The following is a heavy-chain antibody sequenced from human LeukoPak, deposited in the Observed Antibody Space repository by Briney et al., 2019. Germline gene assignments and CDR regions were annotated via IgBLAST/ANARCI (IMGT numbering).Heavy chain of an antibody. V-gene: IGHV4-39*01. CDR3: ARLGYCSGGTCFPFLYYFDY. J-gene: IGHJ4*01. CDR1: GGSISSSNFF. Sequence: KPSETLSLTCTVSGGSISSSNFFWAWVRQPPGKGLEWIATIYHSGTTYYNPSLKSRVTISLDTSKNQFSLELRSVTAADTSTYYCARLGYCSGGTCFPFLYYFDYWGHGTLVTVSP. CDR2: IYHSGTT. D-gene: IGHD2-15*01.